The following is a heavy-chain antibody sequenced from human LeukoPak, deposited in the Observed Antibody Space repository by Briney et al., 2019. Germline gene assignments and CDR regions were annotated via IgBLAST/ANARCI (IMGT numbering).Heavy chain of an antibody. Sequence: SETLSLTCAVSGGSISSGGHSWSWIRQPPGTGLEWIGYIYHSGSTCYNPSLKSRVTISVDRSKNQFSLKLSSVTAADTAVYYCARRLGYCSSTSCSVGAFDIWGQGTMVTVSS. D-gene: IGHD2-2*01. V-gene: IGHV4-30-2*01. CDR3: ARRLGYCSSTSCSVGAFDI. CDR2: IYHSGST. CDR1: GGSISSGGHS. J-gene: IGHJ3*02.